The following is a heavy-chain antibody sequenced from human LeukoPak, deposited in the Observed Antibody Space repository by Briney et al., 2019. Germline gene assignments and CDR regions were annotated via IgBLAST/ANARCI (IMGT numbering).Heavy chain of an antibody. Sequence: GGSLRLSCSASGFTFGDYAMSWVRQAPGKGLEWVGFIRVKAYGMTSEYAASVKGRFSFSRDDSKSIAYLQMNSLKTEDTAVYYCARGTGIAAAGTGRLLGFWGQRTLVTVSS. CDR1: GFTFGDYA. CDR2: IRVKAYGMTS. J-gene: IGHJ4*02. CDR3: ARGTGIAAAGTGRLLGF. V-gene: IGHV3-49*04. D-gene: IGHD6-13*01.